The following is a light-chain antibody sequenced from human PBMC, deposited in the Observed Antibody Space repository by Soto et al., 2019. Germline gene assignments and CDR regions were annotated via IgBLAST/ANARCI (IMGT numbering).Light chain of an antibody. CDR3: QQRSNWPPEVT. J-gene: IGKJ2*01. V-gene: IGKV3-11*01. Sequence: EIVLTQSPATLSLSPGERDTLSCRASQSVSSYLAWYQQKPGQAPRLLIYDASNRATGIPARFSGSGSRTDFTLTISSLEPEDFAVYYCQQRSNWPPEVTFGKGTKLEIK. CDR1: QSVSSY. CDR2: DAS.